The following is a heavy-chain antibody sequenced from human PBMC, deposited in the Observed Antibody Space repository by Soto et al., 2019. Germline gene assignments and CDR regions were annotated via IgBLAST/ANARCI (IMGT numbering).Heavy chain of an antibody. CDR3: ARGPTGWYGYDY. J-gene: IGHJ4*02. D-gene: IGHD5-18*01. Sequence: EVHLVESGGGLVQPGGSLRLSCAASGFTFSSSWMHWVRQAPGKGLVWVSRINGDESRTNYADSVKGRFTISRDNAKKTLYLEMNSLRAEDTALYYCARGPTGWYGYDYWGQGTLVTVSS. CDR2: INGDESRT. V-gene: IGHV3-74*01. CDR1: GFTFSSSW.